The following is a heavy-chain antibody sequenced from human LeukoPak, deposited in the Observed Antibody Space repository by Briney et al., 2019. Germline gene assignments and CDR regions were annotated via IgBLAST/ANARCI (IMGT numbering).Heavy chain of an antibody. CDR3: ATTVQKRLDY. D-gene: IGHD4-17*01. J-gene: IGHJ4*02. CDR2: IYYSGST. Sequence: SETLSLTCTVSGYSISSGYYWGWIRQPPGKGLEWIGYIYYSGSTSYNPSLKSRVTISVDTSKNQFSLKLSYVTAADTAVYYCATTVQKRLDYWGQGTLVTVSS. V-gene: IGHV4-30-4*01. CDR1: GYSISSGYY.